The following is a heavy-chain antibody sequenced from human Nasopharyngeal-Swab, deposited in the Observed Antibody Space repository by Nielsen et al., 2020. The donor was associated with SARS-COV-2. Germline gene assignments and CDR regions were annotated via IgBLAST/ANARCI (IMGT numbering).Heavy chain of an antibody. CDR2: IYYSGST. J-gene: IGHJ6*03. CDR1: GGSISSRSYY. V-gene: IGHV4-39*07. D-gene: IGHD3-10*01. CDR3: ARERGRGGIWNYYYYYMDV. Sequence: SETLSLTCTFSGGSISSRSYYWGCIRQPPGKGLEWLGSIYYSGSTYSNPSLKIRVTISVDTSKNQFSLKLSSVTAADTAVYYCARERGRGGIWNYYYYYMDVWGKETTVTVSS.